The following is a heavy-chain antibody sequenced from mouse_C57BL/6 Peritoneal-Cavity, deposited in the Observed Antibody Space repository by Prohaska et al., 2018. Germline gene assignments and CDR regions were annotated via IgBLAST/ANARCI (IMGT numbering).Heavy chain of an antibody. CDR2: IHPSDSDT. J-gene: IGHJ2*01. CDR3: APSLGY. Sequence: MPWVKQWPGQGLEWIGMIHPSDSDTNYNQKCKGKATLTVHKSSSTAYMQLSSLTSEDSAVYYCAPSLGYWGQGTTLTVSS. D-gene: IGHD6-5*01. V-gene: IGHV1-74*01.